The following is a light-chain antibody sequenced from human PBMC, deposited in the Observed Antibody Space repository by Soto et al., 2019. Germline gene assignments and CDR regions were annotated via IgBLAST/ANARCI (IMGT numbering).Light chain of an antibody. V-gene: IGKV2-28*01. J-gene: IGKJ3*01. CDR2: LGS. Sequence: DVVMTQSPLSLTVTPGEPASISCRSSQNLLHNNGYNYLDWYLQKPGQSPQLLIYLGSSRASGVPDRFSGSGSGTDFTLKITRVEAEDVGVYYCMQALQTPFTFGPGTKVDI. CDR1: QNLLHNNGYNY. CDR3: MQALQTPFT.